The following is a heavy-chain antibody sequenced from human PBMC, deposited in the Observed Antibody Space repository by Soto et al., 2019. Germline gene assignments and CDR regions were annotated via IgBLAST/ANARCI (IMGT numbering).Heavy chain of an antibody. CDR1: EFTFSNYW. J-gene: IGHJ6*02. CDR2: IKQDGSEK. CDR3: ARVYPGTGWPFHYYGMDV. D-gene: IGHD6-25*01. Sequence: PGGSLRLSCVASEFTFSNYWMSWVRQAPGKGLEWVANIKQDGSEKYYVDSVKGRLTISRDNAENSLYLQMNSLRAEDTALYYCARVYPGTGWPFHYYGMDVWGQGTTVTVSS. V-gene: IGHV3-7*01.